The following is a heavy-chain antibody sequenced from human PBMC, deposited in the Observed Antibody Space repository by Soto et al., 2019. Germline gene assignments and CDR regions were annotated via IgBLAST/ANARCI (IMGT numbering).Heavy chain of an antibody. CDR3: ARGSQSLLDSDY. CDR1: GFTFSSYG. Sequence: QVQLVESGGGVVQPGRSLRLSCAASGFTFSSYGMHWVRQAPGKGLEGVAVIWYDGSNKYYADSVKGRFTISRDNSKNTLYLQMNSLRAEDTAVYYCARGSQSLLDSDYWGQGTLVTVSS. V-gene: IGHV3-33*01. D-gene: IGHD2-21*01. J-gene: IGHJ4*02. CDR2: IWYDGSNK.